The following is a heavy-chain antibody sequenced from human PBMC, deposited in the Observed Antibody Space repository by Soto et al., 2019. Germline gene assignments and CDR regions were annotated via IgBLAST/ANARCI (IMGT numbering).Heavy chain of an antibody. CDR1: GGSISGSY. Sequence: SETVSLTRSVSGGSISGSYPSWIRQYPGKGLEWLGYVYYTGSTNYSPSLRSRVGISVDTSKNELSLRLSWVTAAGTAVYFCARSVAVAGAHRESWGEETQLIASS. J-gene: IGHJ5*02. CDR3: ARSVAVAGAHRES. V-gene: IGHV4-59*01. CDR2: VYYTGST. D-gene: IGHD6-19*01.